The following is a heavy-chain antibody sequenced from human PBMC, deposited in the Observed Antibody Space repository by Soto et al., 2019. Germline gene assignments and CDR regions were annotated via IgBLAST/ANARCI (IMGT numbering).Heavy chain of an antibody. V-gene: IGHV4-61*08. CDR2: IYYSGST. Sequence: ETLSLTCTVSGGSISSGGYYWSWILQHPGKGLEWIGYIYYSGSTNYNPSLKSRVTISVDTSKNQFSLKLNSVTAADTAVYYCARLYRNYMDVWGKGITVTVSS. CDR1: GGSISSGGYY. CDR3: ARLYRNYMDV. J-gene: IGHJ6*03.